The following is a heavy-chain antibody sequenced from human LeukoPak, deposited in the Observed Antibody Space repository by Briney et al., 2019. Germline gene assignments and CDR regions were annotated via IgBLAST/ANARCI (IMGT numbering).Heavy chain of an antibody. Sequence: SETLSLTCTVSGGSISSSSYYWGWIRQPPGKGLEWIGSIYYSGSTYYNPSLKSRVTISVDTSKNQFSLKLSSVTAADTAVYYCARGASGYYYGGNWYYFDYWGQGTLVTVSS. J-gene: IGHJ4*02. V-gene: IGHV4-39*07. CDR1: GGSISSSSYY. CDR3: ARGASGYYYGGNWYYFDY. D-gene: IGHD3-22*01. CDR2: IYYSGST.